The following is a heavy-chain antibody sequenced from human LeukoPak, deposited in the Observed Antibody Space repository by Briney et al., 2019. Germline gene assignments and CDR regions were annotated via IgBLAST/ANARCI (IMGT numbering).Heavy chain of an antibody. J-gene: IGHJ4*02. D-gene: IGHD3-3*01. Sequence: GASVKVSCKASGYTFTGYYMQWVRQAPGQGLEWMGWINPNSGGTNYAQKFQGRVTMTSDTSISTAYMELSRLRSDDTAVYYCARDLEDFWSGYYSRYFDYWGQGTLVTVSS. CDR2: INPNSGGT. CDR1: GYTFTGYY. CDR3: ARDLEDFWSGYYSRYFDY. V-gene: IGHV1-2*02.